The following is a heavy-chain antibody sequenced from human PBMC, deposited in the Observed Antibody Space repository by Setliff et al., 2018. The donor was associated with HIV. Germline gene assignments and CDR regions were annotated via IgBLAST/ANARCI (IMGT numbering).Heavy chain of an antibody. CDR1: GGSISSSSYY. CDR2: IYYSGST. CDR3: ARQPPLSALQVWFGDY. J-gene: IGHJ4*02. Sequence: LSLTCTVSGGSISSSSYYWGWIRQPPGKGLEWIGSIYYSGSTYYNPSLKSRVTISVDTSKNQFSLKLTSVTAADTAVYYCARQPPLSALQVWFGDYWGQGILVTVSS. D-gene: IGHD3-10*01. V-gene: IGHV4-39*01.